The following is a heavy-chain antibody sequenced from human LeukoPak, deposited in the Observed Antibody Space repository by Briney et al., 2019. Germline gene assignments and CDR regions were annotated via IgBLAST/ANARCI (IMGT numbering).Heavy chain of an antibody. J-gene: IGHJ6*02. CDR1: GFIFSSYP. CDR2: VNRDGSET. CDR3: ARNNGMDV. Sequence: GGSLRLSCAASGFIFSSYPMTWVRQVPGRGPEWVANVNRDGSETYYLDSVKGRFTISKDNAKNSLYLQMNSLRAEDTALYHCARNNGMDVWGQGTTVIVSS. V-gene: IGHV3-7*03.